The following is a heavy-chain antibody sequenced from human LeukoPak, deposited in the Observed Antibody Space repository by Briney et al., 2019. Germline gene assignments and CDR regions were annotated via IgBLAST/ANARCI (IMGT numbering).Heavy chain of an antibody. CDR3: AKEDYDGSGSYLGY. J-gene: IGHJ4*02. CDR1: GFSLSNYG. CDR2: ISYDGSNQ. Sequence: GGSLRLSCAASGFSLSNYGMHWVRQAPGKGLEWVSVISYDGSNQYYGDSVKGRFTIPRDNSKNTLYLQMNFLRAEDTAVYHCAKEDYDGSGSYLGYWGQGTLVTVSS. V-gene: IGHV3-30*18. D-gene: IGHD3-10*01.